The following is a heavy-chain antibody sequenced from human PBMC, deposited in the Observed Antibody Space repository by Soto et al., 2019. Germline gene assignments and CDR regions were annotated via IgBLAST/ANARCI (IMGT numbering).Heavy chain of an antibody. CDR1: GGSISSGGYS. Sequence: QLQLQESGSGLVKPSQTLSLTCAVSGGSISSGGYSWSWIRQPPGKGLEWIGYIYHSGSAYYNPSRKSRVTISVDRSKNQFSLKLSSVTAVDTAVYYCAGGVTTVTTIDYWGQGTLVTVSS. D-gene: IGHD4-4*01. J-gene: IGHJ4*02. V-gene: IGHV4-30-2*01. CDR3: AGGVTTVTTIDY. CDR2: IYHSGSA.